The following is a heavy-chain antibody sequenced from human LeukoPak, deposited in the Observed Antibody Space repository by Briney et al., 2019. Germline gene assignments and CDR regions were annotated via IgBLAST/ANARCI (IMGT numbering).Heavy chain of an antibody. J-gene: IGHJ3*02. CDR2: IYYSGST. CDR3: AEYTARDAFDI. Sequence: PSETLSLTCTVSGGSISSSSYYWGWIRQPPGKGLEWIGSIYYSGSTYYNPSLKSRVTISVDTSKNQFSLKLSSVTAADTAVYYCAEYTARDAFDIRGQGTMVTVSS. V-gene: IGHV4-39*01. CDR1: GGSISSSSYY. D-gene: IGHD5-18*01.